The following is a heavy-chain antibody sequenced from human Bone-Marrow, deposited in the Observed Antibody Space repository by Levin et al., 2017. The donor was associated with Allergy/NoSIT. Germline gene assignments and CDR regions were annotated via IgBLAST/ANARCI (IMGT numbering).Heavy chain of an antibody. J-gene: IGHJ3*02. V-gene: IGHV4-59*01. CDR1: GGSISSYY. CDR3: ARGQWLEFDAFDI. CDR2: IHSSGST. Sequence: SQTLSLTCSVSGGSISSYYWSWIRQPPGKGPEWIGYIHSSGSTKYNPSLKSRLTISGDTSKNQFSLKLTSVTAADTAVYYCARGQWLEFDAFDIWGQGTMVTVSS. D-gene: IGHD6-19*01.